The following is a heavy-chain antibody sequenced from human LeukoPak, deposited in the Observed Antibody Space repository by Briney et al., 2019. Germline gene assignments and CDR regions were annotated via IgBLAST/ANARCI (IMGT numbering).Heavy chain of an antibody. D-gene: IGHD3-3*01. J-gene: IGHJ4*02. CDR3: ARHTRYYDFWSASDY. V-gene: IGHV1-2*02. Sequence: ASVKVTCKASGYTFTGYYMHWVRQAPGQGLEWMGWINPNSGGTNYAQKFQGRVTMTRDTSISTAYMELSRLRSNDTAVYYCARHTRYYDFWSASDYWGQGTLVTVSS. CDR2: INPNSGGT. CDR1: GYTFTGYY.